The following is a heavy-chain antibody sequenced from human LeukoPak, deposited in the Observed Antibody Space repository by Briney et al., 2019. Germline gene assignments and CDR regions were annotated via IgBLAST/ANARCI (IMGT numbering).Heavy chain of an antibody. CDR1: GYTFTSDG. D-gene: IGHD5-18*01. CDR3: ARDPPGGYSYGSDYFDY. Sequence: GASVKVSCKASGYTFTSDGISWVRQAPGQGLEWMGWISAYNGNTNYAQKLQGRVTMTTDTSTSTAYMELRSLRSDDTAAYYCARDPPGGYSYGSDYFDYWGQGTLVTVSS. J-gene: IGHJ4*02. V-gene: IGHV1-18*01. CDR2: ISAYNGNT.